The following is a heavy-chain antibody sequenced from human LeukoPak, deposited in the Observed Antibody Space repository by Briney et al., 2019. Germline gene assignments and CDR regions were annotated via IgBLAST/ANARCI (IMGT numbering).Heavy chain of an antibody. CDR1: RCTFTSYG. CDR2: ISAYNGNT. D-gene: IGHD6-13*01. Sequence: ASVKVSCKASRCTFTSYGISWLRQAPGQGLEWMGWISAYNGNTNYAPKLQDRVTMTTDPSTSPAYMELRSLSSDDTAGYYCARGYTSSWPSDSWGQGTLVTVSS. V-gene: IGHV1-18*01. J-gene: IGHJ4*02. CDR3: ARGYTSSWPSDS.